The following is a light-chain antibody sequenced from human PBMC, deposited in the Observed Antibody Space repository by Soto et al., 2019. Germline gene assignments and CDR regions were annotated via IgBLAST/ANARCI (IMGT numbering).Light chain of an antibody. CDR3: QQYNSYSPWT. CDR1: QSISSW. Sequence: DIQMTQSPSTLSASVGDRVTITCRASQSISSWLAWYQQKPGRAPKLLIYKASSVETGVPSRFSGSGSGTEFTLTISSLQPDDFATYYCQQYNSYSPWTFGQGTKVEIK. CDR2: KAS. V-gene: IGKV1-5*03. J-gene: IGKJ1*01.